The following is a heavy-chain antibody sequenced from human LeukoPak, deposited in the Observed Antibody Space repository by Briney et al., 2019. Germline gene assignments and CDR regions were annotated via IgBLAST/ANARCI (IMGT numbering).Heavy chain of an antibody. CDR2: IIPIFGTA. D-gene: IGHD2-15*01. CDR3: ARGRQYSLDY. CDR1: GGTFSSYA. Sequence: SVTVSCKASGGTFSSYAISWVRQAPGQRLEWMGGIIPIFGTANYAQKFEGRVTITTDESTSTAYMELSRLRSEDTAVYYCARGRQYSLDYSGQGTLVSVSS. J-gene: IGHJ4*02. V-gene: IGHV1-69*05.